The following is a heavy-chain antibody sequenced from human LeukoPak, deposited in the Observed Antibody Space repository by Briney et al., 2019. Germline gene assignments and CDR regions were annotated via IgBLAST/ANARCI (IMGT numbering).Heavy chain of an antibody. V-gene: IGHV3-21*01. CDR2: ISSSSSYI. CDR3: ARDGKFDAFDF. CDR1: GFTFSSYS. J-gene: IGHJ3*01. Sequence: GGSLRLSCAASGFTFSSYSMNWVRQAPGKGLEWVSSISSSSSYIYYADSVKGRFTISRDNAKNSLYLQMNSLRAEDTAVYYCARDGKFDAFDFWGQGTMVTVSS.